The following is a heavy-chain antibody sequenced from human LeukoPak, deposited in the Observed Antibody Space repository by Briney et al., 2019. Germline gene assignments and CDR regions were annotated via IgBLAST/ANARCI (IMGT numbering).Heavy chain of an antibody. CDR1: GYTFTGYY. D-gene: IGHD4-17*01. J-gene: IGHJ4*02. V-gene: IGHV1-2*02. CDR3: ARDRSYGDYGLVLGY. Sequence: ASVKVSRKASGYTFTGYYMHWVRQAPGQGLEWMGWINPNSGGTNYAQKFQGRVTMTRDMSISTAYMELSRLRSDDTAVYYCARDRSYGDYGLVLGYWGQGTLVTVSS. CDR2: INPNSGGT.